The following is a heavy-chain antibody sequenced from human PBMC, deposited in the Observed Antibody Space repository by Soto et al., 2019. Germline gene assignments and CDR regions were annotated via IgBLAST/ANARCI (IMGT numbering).Heavy chain of an antibody. Sequence: ASVKVSCKASGYTFTSYAMHWVRQAPGQRLEWMGWINAGNGNTKYSQKFQGRVTLTRDTSASTAYMELSSLRSEDTAVYYCAKGFPGTQFDPWGQGTLVTVSS. J-gene: IGHJ5*02. V-gene: IGHV1-3*01. CDR3: AKGFPGTQFDP. CDR2: INAGNGNT. CDR1: GYTFTSYA. D-gene: IGHD1-26*01.